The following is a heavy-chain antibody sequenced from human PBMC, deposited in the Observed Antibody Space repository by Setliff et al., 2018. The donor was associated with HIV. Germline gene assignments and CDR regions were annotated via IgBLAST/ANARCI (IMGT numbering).Heavy chain of an antibody. CDR2: VNHSGST. D-gene: IGHD5-12*01. J-gene: IGHJ3*02. V-gene: IGHV4-34*01. Sequence: SETLSLTCAVYGGSFNGYYWSWIRQPPGKGLEWIGEVNHSGSTNYNPSLKSRVTISVDTSKNQFSLKLSSVTAADTAVYYCARGRDDYDYDPFDIWGQGTMVTVSS. CDR3: ARGRDDYDYDPFDI. CDR1: GGSFNGYY.